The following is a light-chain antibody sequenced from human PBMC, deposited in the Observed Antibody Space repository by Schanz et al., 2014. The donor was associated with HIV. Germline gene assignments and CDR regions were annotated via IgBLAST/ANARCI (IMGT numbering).Light chain of an antibody. CDR1: QSISRG. CDR3: QQYKSYSRT. Sequence: DIQMTQSPSILYASVGDRITITCRASQSISRGLAWYQQKPGKAPNVLIFKASSLESGVPSRFSGSGSGTEFSLTISSLQPDDFATYYCQQYKSYSRTFGQGTKVEIK. J-gene: IGKJ1*01. CDR2: KAS. V-gene: IGKV1-5*03.